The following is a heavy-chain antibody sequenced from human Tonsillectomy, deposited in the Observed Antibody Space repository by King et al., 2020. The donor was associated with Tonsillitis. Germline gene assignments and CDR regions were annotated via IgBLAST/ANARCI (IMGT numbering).Heavy chain of an antibody. CDR2: IIPIFGTA. D-gene: IGHD3-9*01. CDR3: ARESSELRYFDWLLEGPSDAFDI. CDR1: GGTFSSYA. J-gene: IGHJ3*02. V-gene: IGHV1-69*01. Sequence: VQLVQSGAEVKKPGSSVKVSCKASGGTFSSYAISWVRQAPGQGLEWMGGIIPIFGTANYAQKFQGRVTITADESTSTAYMELSSLRSEDTAVYYCARESSELRYFDWLLEGPSDAFDIWGQGTMVTVSS.